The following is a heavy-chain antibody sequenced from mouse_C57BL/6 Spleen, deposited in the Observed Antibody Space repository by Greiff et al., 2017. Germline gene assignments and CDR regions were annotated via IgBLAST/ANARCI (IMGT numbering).Heavy chain of an antibody. J-gene: IGHJ4*01. CDR1: GFTFSDYG. CDR3: ANPYYYGSSEDAMDY. Sequence: EVKLVESGGGLVKPGGSLKLSCAASGFTFSDYGMHWVRQAPEKGLEWVAYISSGSSTIYYADTVKGRFTISRDNAKNTLFLQMTSLRTEDTAMYDCANPYYYGSSEDAMDYWGQGTSVTVSS. CDR2: ISSGSSTI. D-gene: IGHD1-1*01. V-gene: IGHV5-17*01.